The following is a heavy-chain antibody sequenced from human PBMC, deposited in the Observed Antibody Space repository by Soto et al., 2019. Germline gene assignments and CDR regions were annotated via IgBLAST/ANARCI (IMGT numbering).Heavy chain of an antibody. CDR1: IASMSGTSYY. Sequence: QVQLQESGPGLVKPSETLSLTCTVSIASMSGTSYYWGWIRQPPGMGLEWIGSVYYTGNTNYNPSLKSRVTISADTSKNQFTPKLSSVTAADTAVYYCARSSYYSDFFFDYWGQGILVTVSS. CDR3: ARSSYYSDFFFDY. D-gene: IGHD3-10*01. CDR2: VYYTGNT. V-gene: IGHV4-39*01. J-gene: IGHJ4*02.